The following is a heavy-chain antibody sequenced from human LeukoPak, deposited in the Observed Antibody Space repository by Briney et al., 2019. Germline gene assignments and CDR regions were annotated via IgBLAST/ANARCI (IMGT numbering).Heavy chain of an antibody. CDR3: ARLPPLIVVVPAANGYNWFDP. CDR2: IYHSGST. Sequence: SETLSLTCAVSGYSISSGYYWGWIRQPPGKGLEWIGSIYHSGSTYYNPSLKSRVTISVDTSKNQFSLKLSPVTAADTAVYYCARLPPLIVVVPAANGYNWFDPWGQGTLVTVSS. CDR1: GYSISSGYY. J-gene: IGHJ5*02. V-gene: IGHV4-38-2*01. D-gene: IGHD2-2*01.